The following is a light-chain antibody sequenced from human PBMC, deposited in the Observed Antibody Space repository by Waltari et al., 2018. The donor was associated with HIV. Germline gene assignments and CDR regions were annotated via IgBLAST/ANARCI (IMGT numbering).Light chain of an antibody. CDR2: EVS. V-gene: IGLV2-14*01. CDR3: TSYTTTNTWV. J-gene: IGLJ3*02. Sequence: QSALTQPASVSGSPGQSITISCTGTDTDVGTYNYVSWFQHHPGKAPKLIISEVSTRPSGVSHRFSGSKSGNTASLIISGLQAEDEASYYCTSYTTTNTWVFGGGTNLTVL. CDR1: DTDVGTYNY.